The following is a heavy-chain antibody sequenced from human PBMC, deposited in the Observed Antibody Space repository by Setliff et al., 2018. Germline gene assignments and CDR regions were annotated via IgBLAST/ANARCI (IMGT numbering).Heavy chain of an antibody. CDR3: ARDPSHDY. Sequence: SETLSLTCTVSGYSISSGYYWGWIRQPPGKGLEWIGSIYHSGSTYYNPSLKSRVTISVDTSKNPFSLKLSSVTAADTAVYYCARDPSHDYWGQGTLVTVSS. J-gene: IGHJ4*02. V-gene: IGHV4-38-2*02. CDR1: GYSISSGYY. CDR2: IYHSGST. D-gene: IGHD2-2*01.